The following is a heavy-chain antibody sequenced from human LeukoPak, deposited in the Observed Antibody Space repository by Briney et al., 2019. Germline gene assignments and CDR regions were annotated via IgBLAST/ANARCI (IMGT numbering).Heavy chain of an antibody. V-gene: IGHV4-59*08. J-gene: IGHJ4*02. Sequence: SETLSLTCTVSGGSISSYYWSWIRQPPGKGLEWIGYIYYSGSTNYNPSLKSRVTISVDTSKNQFSLKLSSVTAADTAVYYCARRSYDILTGYYSLDYWGQRTLVTVSS. CDR3: ARRSYDILTGYYSLDY. CDR2: IYYSGST. D-gene: IGHD3-9*01. CDR1: GGSISSYY.